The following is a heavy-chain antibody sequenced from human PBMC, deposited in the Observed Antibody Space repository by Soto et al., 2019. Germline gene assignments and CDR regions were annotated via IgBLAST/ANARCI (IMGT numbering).Heavy chain of an antibody. Sequence: ASVKVACQAAGYTFTSDYVHWVRQTPGQGLEWMGIINPSGGSTSYAQKFQGRVTMTRDTSTSTVYMELSSLRSEDTAVYYCARVGYYDSSGYYYYYYGMDVWGQGTTVTVSS. CDR3: ARVGYYDSSGYYYYYYGMDV. V-gene: IGHV1-46*01. J-gene: IGHJ6*02. D-gene: IGHD3-22*01. CDR2: INPSGGST. CDR1: GYTFTSDY.